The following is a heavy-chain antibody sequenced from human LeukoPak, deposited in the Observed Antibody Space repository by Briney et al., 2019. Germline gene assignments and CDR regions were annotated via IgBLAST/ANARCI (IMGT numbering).Heavy chain of an antibody. CDR3: ARGPTSGTVTKPRFDY. V-gene: IGHV1-18*01. Sequence: ASVKVSCKASGHTFTSYGISWVRQAPGQGLEWMGWISAYNGNTNYAQKLQGRVTMTADTSTSTAYMELRSLRSDDTAVYYCARGPTSGTVTKPRFDYWGQGTLVTVSS. D-gene: IGHD4-11*01. CDR1: GHTFTSYG. J-gene: IGHJ4*02. CDR2: ISAYNGNT.